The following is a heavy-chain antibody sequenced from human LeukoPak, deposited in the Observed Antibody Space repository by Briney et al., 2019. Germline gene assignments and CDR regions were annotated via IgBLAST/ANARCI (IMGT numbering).Heavy chain of an antibody. D-gene: IGHD2-2*01. CDR1: VYTFTGYY. CDR2: INANSGGT. V-gene: IGHV1-2*02. J-gene: IGHJ1*01. Sequence: GASVKVSCKASVYTFTGYYMHWVRQAPGQGLAWMGWINANSGGTNYAQKFQGRVTMTRDTSISTAYMELSRLRSDDTAVYYCARSRSQLLSIQHWGQGTLVTVSS. CDR3: ARSRSQLLSIQH.